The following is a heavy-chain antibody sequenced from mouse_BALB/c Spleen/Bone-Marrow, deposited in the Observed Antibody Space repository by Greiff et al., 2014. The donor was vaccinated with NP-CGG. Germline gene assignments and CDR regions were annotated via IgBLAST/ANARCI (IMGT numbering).Heavy chain of an antibody. D-gene: IGHD1-1*01. CDR3: ARSSYYYGSSYVNAMDY. CDR1: GYTFTSYW. V-gene: IGHV1S81*02. Sequence: TVKLSCKASGYTFTSYWMHWVKQRPGQGLEWIGEINPSNGRTNYNEKFKSKATLTVDKSSSTAYMQLSSLTSEDSAVYYCARSSYYYGSSYVNAMDYWGQGTSVTVSS. J-gene: IGHJ4*01. CDR2: INPSNGRT.